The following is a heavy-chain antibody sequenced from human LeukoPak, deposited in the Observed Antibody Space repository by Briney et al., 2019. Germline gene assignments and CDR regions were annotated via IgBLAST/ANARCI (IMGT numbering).Heavy chain of an antibody. D-gene: IGHD5-18*01. CDR1: GFTFSSYW. CDR3: ARDLTGYSYGLDY. CDR2: IKQDGSEK. V-gene: IGHV3-7*01. Sequence: GGSLRLSCAASGFTFSSYWMSWVRQAPGKGLEWVANIKQDGSEKYYVDSVKGRFTISRDNAKNSLYLQMNSLRAEDTAVYYCARDLTGYSYGLDYWGQGTLVTVSS. J-gene: IGHJ4*02.